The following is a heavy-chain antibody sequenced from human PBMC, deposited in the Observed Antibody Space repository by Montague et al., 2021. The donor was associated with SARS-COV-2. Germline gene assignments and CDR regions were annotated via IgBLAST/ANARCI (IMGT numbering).Heavy chain of an antibody. CDR3: ARGSKWSHYFDY. CDR2: VYYNGNT. Sequence: SDTLSLARNVSGGSLSSYYWSWIRQPPGKGLEWIGYVYYNGNTNYNPSLKSRIILSVDTSKNHFSLEVSSVTAADTAVYYCARGSKWSHYFDYWGQGTLVTVSS. V-gene: IGHV4-59*07. CDR1: GGSLSSYY. D-gene: IGHD2-15*01. J-gene: IGHJ4*02.